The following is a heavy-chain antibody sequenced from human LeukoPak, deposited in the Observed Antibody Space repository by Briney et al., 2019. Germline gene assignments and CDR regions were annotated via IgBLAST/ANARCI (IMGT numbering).Heavy chain of an antibody. CDR1: GGSFSGYY. CDR3: ARGRNNSWYSSGYYVY. V-gene: IGHV4-34*01. Sequence: SETLSLTCAVYGGSFSGYYWSWIRQPPGKGLEWIGEIDHSGSTNYNPSLKSRVTISVDTSKNQFSLKLSSVTAADTAVYYCARGRNNSWYSSGYYVYWGQGTLVTVSS. D-gene: IGHD3-22*01. CDR2: IDHSGST. J-gene: IGHJ4*02.